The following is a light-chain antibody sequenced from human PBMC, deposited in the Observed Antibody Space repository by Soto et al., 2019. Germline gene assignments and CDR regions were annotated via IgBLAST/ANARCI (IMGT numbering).Light chain of an antibody. CDR1: QSVSSSY. V-gene: IGKV3-20*01. CDR3: QQYGSSPHT. Sequence: EIVLTQSPGTLSLSPGEIATLSCRASQSVSSSYLAWYQQKPGQAPRLLIYGASSRATGIPDRFSGGGSGTDFTLTISRLEPEDFAVYYCQQYGSSPHTFGQGTKLEIK. CDR2: GAS. J-gene: IGKJ2*01.